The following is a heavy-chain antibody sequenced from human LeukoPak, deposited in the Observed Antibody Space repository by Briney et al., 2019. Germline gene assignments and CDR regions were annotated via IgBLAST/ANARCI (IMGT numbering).Heavy chain of an antibody. Sequence: ASVKVSCKASGYTFTGYYMHWVRKAPGQGLEWMGWIIPNSGGTNYAQKFQGRVTMTRDTSISTAYMELSRLRSDDTAVYYCAREAVAVANEDFDYWGQGTLVTVSS. J-gene: IGHJ4*02. CDR1: GYTFTGYY. CDR2: IIPNSGGT. V-gene: IGHV1-2*02. CDR3: AREAVAVANEDFDY. D-gene: IGHD6-19*01.